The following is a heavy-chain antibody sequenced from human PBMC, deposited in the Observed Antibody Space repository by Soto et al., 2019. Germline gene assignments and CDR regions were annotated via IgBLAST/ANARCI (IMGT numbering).Heavy chain of an antibody. J-gene: IGHJ5*02. D-gene: IGHD1-26*01. Sequence: QAQLVQSGAEVKKPGASAKVSCKASGYTFTGYYMHWVRQAPGQGLEWMGWINPNSGGTNFAQKFHGRVTLTTDTSISTAYMELTSLKSDDTAVYYCVKDRSLGANWFDPWGQGTLVTVSS. CDR1: GYTFTGYY. CDR3: VKDRSLGANWFDP. CDR2: INPNSGGT. V-gene: IGHV1-2*02.